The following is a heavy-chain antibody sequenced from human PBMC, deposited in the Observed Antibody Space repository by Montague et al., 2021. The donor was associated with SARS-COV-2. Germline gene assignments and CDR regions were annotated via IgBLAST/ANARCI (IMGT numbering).Heavy chain of an antibody. D-gene: IGHD3-10*01. CDR2: MHITGNT. CDR3: ARDRFDFGAGRQGTIDF. V-gene: IGHV4-4*07. J-gene: IGHJ4*02. CDR1: GDSITNHY. Sequence: SETLSLTCSVSGDSITNHYWSWIRQPAGKGLEWIGRMHITGNTDFSPFFSSRLTMSADTSKNQFSLKLTSVTAADTAIYFCARDRFDFGAGRQGTIDFWGQGTLVTGS.